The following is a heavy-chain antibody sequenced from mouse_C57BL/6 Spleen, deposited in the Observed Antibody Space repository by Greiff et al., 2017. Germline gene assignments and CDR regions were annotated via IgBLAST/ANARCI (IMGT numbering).Heavy chain of an antibody. Sequence: VHVKQSGAELVKPGASVKISCKASGYTFTDYYMNWVKQSHGKSLEWIGDINPNNGGTSYNQKFKGKATLTVDKSSSTAYMELRSLTSEDSAVYYCARRGLRLYAMDYWGQGTSVTVSS. CDR2: INPNNGGT. D-gene: IGHD1-2*01. CDR1: GYTFTDYY. CDR3: ARRGLRLYAMDY. J-gene: IGHJ4*01. V-gene: IGHV1-26*01.